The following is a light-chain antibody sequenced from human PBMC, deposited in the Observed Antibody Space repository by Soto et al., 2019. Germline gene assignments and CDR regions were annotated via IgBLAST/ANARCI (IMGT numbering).Light chain of an antibody. CDR1: QSVSSY. V-gene: IGKV3-11*01. CDR3: QQRSNWLT. Sequence: EIVLTQSPATLSLSPGERATLSCRASQSVSSYLAWYQQKPGQAPRLVIHDASSRATGIPARFSGSGSGTDFTPTISSLEPEDFAVYYCQQRSNWLTFGGGTRLEIK. CDR2: DAS. J-gene: IGKJ5*01.